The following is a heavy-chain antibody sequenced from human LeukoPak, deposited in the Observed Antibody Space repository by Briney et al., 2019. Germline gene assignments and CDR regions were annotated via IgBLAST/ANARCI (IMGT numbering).Heavy chain of an antibody. D-gene: IGHD2-15*01. V-gene: IGHV4-39*07. CDR3: ARAVVVVAATAYFDY. Sequence: SETLSLTCTVSGGSISSSSYYWGWIRQPPGKGLEWIGSIYYSGSTYYNPSLKSRVTISVDTSKNQFSLKLSSVTAADTAVYYCARAVVVVAATAYFDYWGQGTLVTVSS. J-gene: IGHJ4*02. CDR1: GGSISSSSYY. CDR2: IYYSGST.